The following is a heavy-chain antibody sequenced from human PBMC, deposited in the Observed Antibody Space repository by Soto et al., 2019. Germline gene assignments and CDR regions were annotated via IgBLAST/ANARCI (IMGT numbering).Heavy chain of an antibody. CDR1: GFTFSSYA. D-gene: IGHD3-3*01. CDR3: AKVNSGFWSGYFVFDY. CDR2: ISGSGGST. Sequence: PGGSLRLSCAASGFTFSSYAMSWVRQAPGKGLEWVSAISGSGGSTYYADSVKGRFTISRDNSKNTLYLQMNSLRAEDTAVYYCAKVNSGFWSGYFVFDYRGQGTLVTVSS. J-gene: IGHJ4*02. V-gene: IGHV3-23*01.